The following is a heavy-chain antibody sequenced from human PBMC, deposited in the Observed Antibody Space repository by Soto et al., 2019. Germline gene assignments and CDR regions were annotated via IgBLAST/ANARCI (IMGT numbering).Heavy chain of an antibody. J-gene: IGHJ5*01. Sequence: VWDGSDRGGGRSWSWIRQPPGKGLEWIGYISHSGSTYYNPSLKSRVTISGDRSKNQFSLKLSSVTAADTAVYYCARWSDSWGQGTLVTVSS. CDR2: ISHSGST. CDR1: DGSDRGGGRS. CDR3: ARWSDS. V-gene: IGHV4-30-2*01.